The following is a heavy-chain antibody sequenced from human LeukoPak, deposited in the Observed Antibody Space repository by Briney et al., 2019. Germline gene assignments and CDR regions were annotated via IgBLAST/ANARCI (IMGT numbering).Heavy chain of an antibody. CDR2: ISNDGSNE. J-gene: IGHJ4*02. CDR3: ARGQLWLLSY. V-gene: IGHV3-30-3*01. D-gene: IGHD5-18*01. Sequence: GGSLRLSCAASGFTFSRFAMYWVRQAPGKGLEWVAIISNDGSNEYYADSVKGRFTISRDNSKNTLYLQMNSLRAEDTAVYCCARGQLWLLSYWGQGTLVTVSS. CDR1: GFTFSRFA.